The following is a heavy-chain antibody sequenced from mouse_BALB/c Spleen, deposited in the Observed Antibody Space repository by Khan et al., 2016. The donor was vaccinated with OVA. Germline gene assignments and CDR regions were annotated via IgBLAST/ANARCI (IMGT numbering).Heavy chain of an antibody. CDR3: SRFYDGYYYTVDY. J-gene: IGHJ4*01. D-gene: IGHD2-3*01. V-gene: IGHV2-9*02. Sequence: QVQLKESGPGLVAPSQSLSITCTVSGFSLTTYGVHWVRQPPGKGLEWLGVIWAGGDTNYNSALMSRLSIRKDTSKSQVFLKMNSLQTDDTAMYYCSRFYDGYYYTVDYWGQGTSVTVSS. CDR1: GFSLTTYG. CDR2: IWAGGDT.